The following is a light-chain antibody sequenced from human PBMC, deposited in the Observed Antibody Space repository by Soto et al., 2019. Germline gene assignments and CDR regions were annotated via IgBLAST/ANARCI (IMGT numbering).Light chain of an antibody. CDR3: QAYDYTLTASV. CDR1: TSNLGAGYD. V-gene: IGLV1-40*01. J-gene: IGLJ3*02. CDR2: GNR. Sequence: QSVLTQPPSVSGAPGQRVTLSCTGNTSNLGAGYDVHWYQQLPGAAPKLVIFGNRNRPSGVPERFSGSKSGTSASLAITGLQAEEEADYYCQAYDYTLTASVFGGGTKLTVL.